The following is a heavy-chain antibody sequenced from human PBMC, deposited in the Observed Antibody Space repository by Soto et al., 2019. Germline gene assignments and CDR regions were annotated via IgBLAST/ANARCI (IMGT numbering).Heavy chain of an antibody. Sequence: SETLSLTCAFSGGSISSYYGSWIRQPPGKGLEWIGYIYGSGNTNYNPSLNSRVIISIDTSQNQLSLKLTSVTAADTAVYYCARPHGGPYAFDIWGRGTMVTVSS. J-gene: IGHJ3*02. D-gene: IGHD3-10*01. V-gene: IGHV4-59*01. CDR3: ARPHGGPYAFDI. CDR2: IYGSGNT. CDR1: GGSISSYY.